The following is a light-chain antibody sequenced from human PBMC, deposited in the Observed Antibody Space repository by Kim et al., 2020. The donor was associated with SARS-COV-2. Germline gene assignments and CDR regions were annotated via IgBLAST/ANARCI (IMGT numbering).Light chain of an antibody. Sequence: GQSITISCTGTSSDIGSYNQVSWYQHHPGKAPKLIIYDFNKRPSGVSDRLSGSKSGYTASLTISGLQAEDEADYYCCSYAGSNSYVFGTGTKVTVL. CDR1: SSDIGSYNQ. CDR2: DFN. V-gene: IGLV2-23*02. J-gene: IGLJ1*01. CDR3: CSYAGSNSYV.